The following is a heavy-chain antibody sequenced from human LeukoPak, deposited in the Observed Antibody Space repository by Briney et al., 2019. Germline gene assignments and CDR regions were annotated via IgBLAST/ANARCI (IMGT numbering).Heavy chain of an antibody. CDR1: GYTFTSYD. CDR2: MNPNSGNT. D-gene: IGHD2-2*01. Sequence: AASVTVSCKASGYTFTSYDINWVRQATGQGLEWMGWMNPNSGNTGYAQKFQGRVTMTRNTSISTAYMELSSLRSEDTAVYYCARTLAVPRKAPGCDYWGQGTLVTVSS. CDR3: ARTLAVPRKAPGCDY. V-gene: IGHV1-8*01. J-gene: IGHJ4*02.